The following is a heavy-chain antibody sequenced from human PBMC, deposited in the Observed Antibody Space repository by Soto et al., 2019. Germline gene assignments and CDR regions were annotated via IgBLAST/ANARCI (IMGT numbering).Heavy chain of an antibody. Sequence: PSETLSLTCTVSGGSISSYYWSWIRQPPGKGLEWIGYIYYSGSTNYNPSLKSRVTISLDTSKKQFSLRLSSVTAADTAVYYCAREVIAARPPQANGMDVWGQGTTVTVSS. D-gene: IGHD6-6*01. CDR3: AREVIAARPPQANGMDV. CDR2: IYYSGST. J-gene: IGHJ6*02. V-gene: IGHV4-59*01. CDR1: GGSISSYY.